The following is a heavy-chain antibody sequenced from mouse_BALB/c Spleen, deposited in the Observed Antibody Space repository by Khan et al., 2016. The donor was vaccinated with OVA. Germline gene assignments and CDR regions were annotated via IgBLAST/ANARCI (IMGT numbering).Heavy chain of an antibody. CDR1: GYTFTSYW. CDR3: TNHGSSSAWFTY. V-gene: IGHV1-7*01. J-gene: IGHJ3*01. CDR2: IKPSTDYT. Sequence: QVQLQQSGAELAKPGASVKMSCKASGYTFTSYWMHWVKQRPGQGLEWIGYIKPSTDYTEYNQKFKDKATLTADKSSSTAYMQLTSLTSEDSAVYYCTNHGSSSAWFTYWGQGTLVTVSA. D-gene: IGHD1-1*01.